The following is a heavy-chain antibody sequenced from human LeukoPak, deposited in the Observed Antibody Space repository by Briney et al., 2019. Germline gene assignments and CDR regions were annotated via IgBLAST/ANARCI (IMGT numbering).Heavy chain of an antibody. Sequence: GRSPRLSCAASGFTFDDYAMHWVRQAPGKGLEWVSGISWNSGSIGYADSVKGRFTISRDNAKNSLYLQMNSLRAEDTALYYCAKDTSGSSWYYFDYWGQGTLVTVSS. CDR3: AKDTSGSSWYYFDY. D-gene: IGHD6-13*01. CDR1: GFTFDDYA. J-gene: IGHJ4*02. CDR2: ISWNSGSI. V-gene: IGHV3-9*01.